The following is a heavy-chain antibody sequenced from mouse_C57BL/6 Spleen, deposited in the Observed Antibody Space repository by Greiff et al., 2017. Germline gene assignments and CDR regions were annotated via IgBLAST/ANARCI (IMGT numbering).Heavy chain of an antibody. CDR3: ARGYYDYGVGYFAV. CDR2: INPNNGDT. J-gene: IGHJ1*03. D-gene: IGHD2-4*01. CDR1: GYSFTGYF. Sequence: VQLKQSGPELVKPGASVKISCKASGYSFTGYFMNWVKQSHGKSLEWIGRINPNNGDTFYNQKFKGKATLTVDKSSSTAQMELLSLTSDDFAFYDCARGYYDYGVGYFAVWGTGTTVTVSS. V-gene: IGHV1-37*01.